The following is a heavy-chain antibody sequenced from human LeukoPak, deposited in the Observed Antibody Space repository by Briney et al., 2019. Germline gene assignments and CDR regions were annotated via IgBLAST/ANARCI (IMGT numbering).Heavy chain of an antibody. D-gene: IGHD3-22*01. V-gene: IGHV1-2*02. CDR1: GYTFTGYY. J-gene: IGHJ5*02. Sequence: ASVKVSCKASGYTFTGYYMHWVRQAPGQGLEWMGWINPNSGGTNYAQKFRGRVTMTRDTSISTAYMELSRLRSDDTAVYYCARVQGYYDSSGYPWGQGTLVTVSS. CDR3: ARVQGYYDSSGYP. CDR2: INPNSGGT.